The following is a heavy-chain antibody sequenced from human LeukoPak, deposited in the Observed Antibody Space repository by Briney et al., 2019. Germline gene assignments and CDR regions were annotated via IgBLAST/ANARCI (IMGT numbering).Heavy chain of an antibody. V-gene: IGHV4-59*01. CDR1: GGSISTYY. CDR3: ARDRSLGELTTESPSFDY. CDR2: IYYTGST. J-gene: IGHJ4*02. D-gene: IGHD3-16*01. Sequence: SETLSLTCTVSGGSISTYYWTWIRQPPGKGLEWLGYIYYTGSTNYIPSLKRRVTISVDTSKNQFSLNLSSVTAADTAVYYCARDRSLGELTTESPSFDYWGQGTLVTVSS.